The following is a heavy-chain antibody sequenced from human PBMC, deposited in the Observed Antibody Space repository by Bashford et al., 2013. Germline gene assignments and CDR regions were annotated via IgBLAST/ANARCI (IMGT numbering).Heavy chain of an antibody. V-gene: IGHV3-64D*06. CDR2: ISSNGGST. D-gene: IGHD1-26*01. CDR3: VKGGFPSGNYGYYFDY. J-gene: IGHJ4*02. Sequence: GGSLRLSCSASGFTFSSYTMHWVRQAPGKGLEYVSAISSNGGSTYYADSVKGRFTISRDNSKNTLYLQMSSLRAEDTAVYYCVKGGFPSGNYGYYFDYWGQGTLVTVSS. CDR1: GFTFSSYT.